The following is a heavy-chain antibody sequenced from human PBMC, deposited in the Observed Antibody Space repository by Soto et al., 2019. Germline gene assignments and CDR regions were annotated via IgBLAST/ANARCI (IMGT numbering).Heavy chain of an antibody. Sequence: GGSLRLSCAASGFTFSSYAMHWVRQAPGKGLEWGAVISYDGSNKYYADSVKGRFTISRDNSKNTLYLQMNSLRAEDTAVYYCARVLAYSNYGYYFDYWGQGTLVTISS. CDR2: ISYDGSNK. J-gene: IGHJ4*02. CDR1: GFTFSSYA. D-gene: IGHD4-4*01. V-gene: IGHV3-30-3*01. CDR3: ARVLAYSNYGYYFDY.